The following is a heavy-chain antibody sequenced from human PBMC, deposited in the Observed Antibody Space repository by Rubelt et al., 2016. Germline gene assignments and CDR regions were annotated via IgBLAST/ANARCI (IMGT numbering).Heavy chain of an antibody. D-gene: IGHD5-18*01. CDR1: GYTFTSYG. V-gene: IGHV1-18*01. J-gene: IGHJ4*02. CDR3: ARDLSGYGFAADY. Sequence: QVQLVQSGAEVKKPGASVKVSCKASGYTFTSYGISWVRQAPGQGLEWMGWISAYNGNTNLAKSCQVRVTMTNVNSTRTVYMERGRLRSDDTAVYYCARDLSGYGFAADYWGQGTLVTVSS. CDR2: ISAYNGNT.